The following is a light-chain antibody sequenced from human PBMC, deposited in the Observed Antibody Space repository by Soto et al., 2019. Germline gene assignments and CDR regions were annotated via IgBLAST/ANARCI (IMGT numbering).Light chain of an antibody. J-gene: IGLJ3*02. CDR1: SSNIGAGYD. CDR2: GNS. V-gene: IGLV1-40*01. Sequence: QSVLTQPPSVSGAPGQRVTISCTGSSSNIGAGYDVHWYQQLPGTAPKLLIYGNSNRPSGVPDRFSGSKSGTSASLAITGLQAEDEADYYGQSYDSSLSGGVFGVGTKRTVL. CDR3: QSYDSSLSGGV.